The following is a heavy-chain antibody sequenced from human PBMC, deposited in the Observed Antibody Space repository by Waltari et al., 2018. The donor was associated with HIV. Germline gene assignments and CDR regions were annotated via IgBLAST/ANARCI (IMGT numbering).Heavy chain of an antibody. J-gene: IGHJ2*01. CDR1: GYSISRGYY. Sequence: QVQLQESGPGLVKPSETLSLTCAVSGYSISRGYYWGWLRQPPGKGLEWIGSIYHSGSTYYNPSLKSRVTISVDTSKNQFSLKLSSVTAADTAVYYCARESYYDSSGYRYFDLWGRGTLVTVSS. V-gene: IGHV4-38-2*02. CDR2: IYHSGST. CDR3: ARESYYDSSGYRYFDL. D-gene: IGHD3-22*01.